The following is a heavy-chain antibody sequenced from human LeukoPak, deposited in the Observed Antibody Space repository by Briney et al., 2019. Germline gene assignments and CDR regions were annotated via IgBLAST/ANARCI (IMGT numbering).Heavy chain of an antibody. CDR1: GYTFTSYA. V-gene: IGHV1-8*03. Sequence: ASVKVSCKASGYTFTSYAINWGRQAPGEGREWMGWINLKSGTTGYAQTFQGRATIARNTSISTAYMGLSRLRSEDTAVYYCTREFCSTTSCYYHWFDPWGQGTPVTVSS. D-gene: IGHD2-2*01. J-gene: IGHJ5*01. CDR2: INLKSGTT. CDR3: TREFCSTTSCYYHWFDP.